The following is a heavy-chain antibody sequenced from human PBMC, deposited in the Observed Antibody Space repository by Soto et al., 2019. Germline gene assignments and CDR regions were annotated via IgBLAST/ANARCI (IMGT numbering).Heavy chain of an antibody. D-gene: IGHD1-20*01. CDR1: GGSISSSHW. Sequence: QVQLQESGPGLVKPSGTLSLTCAVAGGSISSSHWWTWVRQSPGKGLEYIGEISHSGTSNSNPSLKSRGTLSVARSKNHFSLTLTSVTAADTAVYYCARVVLSITRGAFDAWGQGTPVIVSS. CDR2: ISHSGTS. CDR3: ARVVLSITRGAFDA. V-gene: IGHV4-4*02. J-gene: IGHJ3*01.